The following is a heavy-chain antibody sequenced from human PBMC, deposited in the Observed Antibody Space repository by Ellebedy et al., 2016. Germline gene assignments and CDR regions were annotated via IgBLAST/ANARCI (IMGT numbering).Heavy chain of an antibody. Sequence: GESLKISXAASGFTFSDFGIHWVRQAPGKGLYWVAVISYDGSNKYYADSVKGRFTISRDNSKKMLYLQANSLRSEDTAVYYCAKEVLWGSFLEWLHLDAFDVWGQGTKVTVSS. CDR2: ISYDGSNK. J-gene: IGHJ3*01. CDR3: AKEVLWGSFLEWLHLDAFDV. D-gene: IGHD3-3*01. V-gene: IGHV3-30*18. CDR1: GFTFSDFG.